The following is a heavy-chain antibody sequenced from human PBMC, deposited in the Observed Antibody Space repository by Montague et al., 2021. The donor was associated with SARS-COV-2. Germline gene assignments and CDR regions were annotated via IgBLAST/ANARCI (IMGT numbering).Heavy chain of an antibody. V-gene: IGHV4-34*01. CDR2: INHSGST. J-gene: IGHJ4*02. Sequence: SETLSLTCAVYGGSFSGYYWSWIRQPPGKGLEWIGEINHSGSTNYNPSLKSRVTISVDTSKNQFSLRLGSVTAADTAVYYCARGSSFVTIFGVVITDPLFDYWGQGTLVTVSS. CDR1: GGSFSGYY. CDR3: ARGSSFVTIFGVVITDPLFDY. D-gene: IGHD3-3*01.